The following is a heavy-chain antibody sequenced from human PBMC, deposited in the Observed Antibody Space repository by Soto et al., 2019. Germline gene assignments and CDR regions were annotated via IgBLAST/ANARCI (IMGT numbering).Heavy chain of an antibody. J-gene: IGHJ4*02. CDR3: ARASTVYDILTYFDY. CDR2: IYHSGST. D-gene: IGHD3-9*01. Sequence: QLQLQESGSGLVKPSQTLSLTCAVSGGSISSGGYSWSWIRQPPGKGLEWIGYIYHSGSTYYNPALKRRVTISVDRSKNQFSLKLSSVTAADTAVYYCARASTVYDILTYFDYWGQGTLVTVSS. CDR1: GGSISSGGYS. V-gene: IGHV4-30-2*01.